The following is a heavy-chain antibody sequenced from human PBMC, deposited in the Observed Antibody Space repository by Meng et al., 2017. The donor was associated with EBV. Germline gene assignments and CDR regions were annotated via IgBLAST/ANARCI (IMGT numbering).Heavy chain of an antibody. D-gene: IGHD3-22*01. CDR1: GYTFTSYG. Sequence: QVQLVQSGPEGKKLGAPVKVSCKASGYTFTSYGSSWVRQAPGQGLGWMGWISAYNGNTTYAQKLQGRVTMTTDTSTSTAYMELRSLRSDDTAVYYCARDGRLYDTPSPFDYWGQGTLVTVSS. J-gene: IGHJ4*02. V-gene: IGHV1-18*01. CDR3: ARDGRLYDTPSPFDY. CDR2: ISAYNGNT.